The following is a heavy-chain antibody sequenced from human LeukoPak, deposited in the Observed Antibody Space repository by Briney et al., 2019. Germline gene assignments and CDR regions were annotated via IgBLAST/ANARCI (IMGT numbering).Heavy chain of an antibody. D-gene: IGHD6-6*01. CDR1: GFTFSSYG. CDR2: IWYDGSNK. J-gene: IGHJ6*03. V-gene: IGHV3-33*01. Sequence: GGSLRLPCAASGFTFSSYGMHWVRQAPGKGLEWVAVIWYDGSNKYYADSVKGRFTISRDNSKNTLYLQMNSLRAEDTAVYYCARGGTAARPRYYYYMDVWGKGTTVTVSS. CDR3: ARGGTAARPRYYYYMDV.